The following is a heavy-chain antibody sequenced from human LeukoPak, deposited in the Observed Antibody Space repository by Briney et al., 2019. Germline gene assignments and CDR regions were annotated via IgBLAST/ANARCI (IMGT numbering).Heavy chain of an antibody. V-gene: IGHV3-23*01. D-gene: IGHD6-19*01. CDR1: GFTFSSYA. Sequence: GGSLRLSCSASGFTFSSYAMHWVRQAPGKGLECVSPISGSGGSTYSADSLKGRFTISRDNSKNTLYLQINSLRADDTAVFYCARGGLGSAFDNWGQGTLVTVSS. CDR2: ISGSGGST. CDR3: ARGGLGSAFDN. J-gene: IGHJ4*02.